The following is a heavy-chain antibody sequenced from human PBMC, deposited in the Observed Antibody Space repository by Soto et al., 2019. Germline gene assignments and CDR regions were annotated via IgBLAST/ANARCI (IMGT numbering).Heavy chain of an antibody. Sequence: SGGSLRLSCAASGFTFSSYWMHWVRQAPGKGLVWVSRINSDGSSTSYADSVKGRFTISRDNAKNTLYLQMNSLRAEDTAVYYCASGRYSSSSYDYWGQGTLVTVSS. J-gene: IGHJ4*02. V-gene: IGHV3-74*01. CDR1: GFTFSSYW. D-gene: IGHD6-6*01. CDR3: ASGRYSSSSYDY. CDR2: INSDGSST.